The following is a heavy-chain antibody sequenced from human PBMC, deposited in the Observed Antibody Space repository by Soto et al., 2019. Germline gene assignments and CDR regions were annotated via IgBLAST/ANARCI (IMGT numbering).Heavy chain of an antibody. Sequence: PGGSLRLSCAASGFTFSSYSMNWVRQAPGKGLEWVSYISSSSSTIYYADSVKGRFTISRDNAKNSLYLQMNSLRAEDTAVYYCARDSYYYDSSRYYLLDHWGQGTLVIVS. V-gene: IGHV3-48*01. CDR3: ARDSYYYDSSRYYLLDH. CDR2: ISSSSSTI. CDR1: GFTFSSYS. D-gene: IGHD3-22*01. J-gene: IGHJ4*02.